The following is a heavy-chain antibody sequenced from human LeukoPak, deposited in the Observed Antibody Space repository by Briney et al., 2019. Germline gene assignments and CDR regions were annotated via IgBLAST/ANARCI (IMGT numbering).Heavy chain of an antibody. Sequence: GGSLRLSCAASGFTLSRYWMGWVRHAPGEGVVWVSRINSDGSSTSYADSVKGRFTISRDNAKNTLYLQMNSLRGEDTAVYYCARPYGDYVGWGQGTLVTVSS. V-gene: IGHV3-74*01. CDR3: ARPYGDYVG. CDR2: INSDGSST. D-gene: IGHD4-17*01. CDR1: GFTLSRYW. J-gene: IGHJ4*02.